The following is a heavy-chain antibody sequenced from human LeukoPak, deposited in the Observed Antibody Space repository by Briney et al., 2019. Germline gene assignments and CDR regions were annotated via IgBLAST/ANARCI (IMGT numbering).Heavy chain of an antibody. CDR2: IGSSSGYI. CDR1: GFTFNYYG. V-gene: IGHV3-21*01. J-gene: IGHJ6*03. D-gene: IGHD6-13*01. CDR3: ARAAAGSGNYYYYVDV. Sequence: TGGSLRLSCAASGFTFNYYGMNWVRQAPGKGLEWVSSIGSSSGYIYYADSVKGRFTISRDNAKNSVYLHMNSLRAEDTAVYYCARAAAGSGNYYYYVDVWGKGTTVTVS.